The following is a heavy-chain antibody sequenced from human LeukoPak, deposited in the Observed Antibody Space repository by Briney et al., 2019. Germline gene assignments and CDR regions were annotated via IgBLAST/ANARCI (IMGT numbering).Heavy chain of an antibody. V-gene: IGHV4-4*07. CDR1: GASITSYH. CDR2: MFYSGNT. Sequence: KASETLSLTCTVSGASITSYHWSWIRQPAGKGLEWIGRMFYSGNTDYNPSLKSRLTVSIDTSKNQFSLKLSSVTAADTAVYYCARETIAGIAAAGAPFDYWGQGTLVTVSS. J-gene: IGHJ4*02. CDR3: ARETIAGIAAAGAPFDY. D-gene: IGHD6-13*01.